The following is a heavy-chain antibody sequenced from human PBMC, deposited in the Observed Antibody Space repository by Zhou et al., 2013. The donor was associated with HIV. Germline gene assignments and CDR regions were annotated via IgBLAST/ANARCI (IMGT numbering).Heavy chain of an antibody. J-gene: IGHJ5*02. CDR2: MNPNSGNT. Sequence: QVHLAQSGTVMGKPGSSMTISCEASGYTFINYLIHWVRHATGQGLEWMGWMNPNSGNTGYAQKFQGRVTMTRNTSISTAYMELSSLRSEDTAVYYCTRGNKYSSGWYFRGVIWFDPWGQGTLVTVSS. CDR1: GYTFINYL. V-gene: IGHV1-8*01. CDR3: TRGNKYSSGWYFRGVIWFDP. D-gene: IGHD6-19*01.